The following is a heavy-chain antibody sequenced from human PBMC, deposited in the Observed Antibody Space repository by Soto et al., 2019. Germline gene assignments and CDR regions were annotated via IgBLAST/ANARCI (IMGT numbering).Heavy chain of an antibody. D-gene: IGHD1-1*01. CDR1: GFTFSDYY. V-gene: IGHV3-11*06. CDR3: ARSGDNYNRLDY. Sequence: LRLSCEGSGFTFSDYYISWIRQAPGKGLEWISYSSNSGTFSRYADSVRGRFSISRDNTKNLLYLQMNSLRAEDTAVYYCARSGDNYNRLDYWGQGTPVTVSS. CDR2: SSNSGTFS. J-gene: IGHJ4*02.